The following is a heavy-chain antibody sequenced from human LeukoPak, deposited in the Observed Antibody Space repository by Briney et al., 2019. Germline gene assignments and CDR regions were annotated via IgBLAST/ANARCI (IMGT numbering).Heavy chain of an antibody. D-gene: IGHD3-10*01. CDR2: IYTSGST. CDR1: GGSFSGYY. CDR3: ARGKTMVRGVIVVKTSYYFDY. Sequence: SETLSLTCAVYGGSFSGYYWSWIRQPAGKGLEWIGRIYTSGSTNYNPSLKSRVTMSVDTSKNQFSLKLSSVTAADTAVYYCARGKTMVRGVIVVKTSYYFDYWGQGTLVTVSS. J-gene: IGHJ4*02. V-gene: IGHV4-59*10.